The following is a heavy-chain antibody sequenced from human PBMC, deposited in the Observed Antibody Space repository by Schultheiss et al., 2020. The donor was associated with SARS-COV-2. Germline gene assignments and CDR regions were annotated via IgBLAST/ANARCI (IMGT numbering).Heavy chain of an antibody. CDR3: ARDGLAVVTLYYYYMDV. V-gene: IGHV3-48*04. J-gene: IGHJ6*03. CDR2: ISSSSGSTI. CDR1: GFTFSSYG. D-gene: IGHD3-22*01. Sequence: GGSLRLSCAASGFTFSSYGMHWVRQAPGKGLEWVSSISSSSGSTIYYADSVKGRFTISRDNAKNSLYLQMNSLRAEDTAVYYCARDGLAVVTLYYYYMDVWGKGTTVTVSS.